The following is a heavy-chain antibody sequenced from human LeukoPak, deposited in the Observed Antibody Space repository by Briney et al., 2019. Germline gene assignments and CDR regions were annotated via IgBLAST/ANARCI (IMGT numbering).Heavy chain of an antibody. Sequence: SETLSLTCAVYGGSFSGYYWSWIRQPPGKGLEWIGEINHSGSTNYNPSLKSRVTISVDTSKNQFSLKLSSVTAADTAVYYCVRSSLLWFGELSWYNWFDPWGQGTLVTVSS. CDR2: INHSGST. CDR1: GGSFSGYY. J-gene: IGHJ5*02. D-gene: IGHD3-10*01. CDR3: VRSSLLWFGELSWYNWFDP. V-gene: IGHV4-34*01.